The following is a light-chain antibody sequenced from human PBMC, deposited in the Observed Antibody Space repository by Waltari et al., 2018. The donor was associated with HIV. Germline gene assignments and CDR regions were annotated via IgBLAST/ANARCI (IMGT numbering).Light chain of an antibody. V-gene: IGLV1-40*01. CDR3: QSYDSSLSAYV. CDR1: NSNIGAGYD. J-gene: IGLJ1*01. Sequence: QSVLTQPPSVSGAPGQRVTISCTGSNSNIGAGYDVHWYQQLPGTAPKLLIYSYSTRPSGVPDRFSGSKSGTSASLAITGLQAEDEADYYCQSYDSSLSAYVFGTGTRVTVL. CDR2: SYS.